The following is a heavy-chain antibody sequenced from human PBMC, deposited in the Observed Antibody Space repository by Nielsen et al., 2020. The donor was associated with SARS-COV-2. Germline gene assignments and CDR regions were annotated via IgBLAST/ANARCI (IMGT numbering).Heavy chain of an antibody. D-gene: IGHD6-19*01. CDR2: IKQDGSEK. CDR1: GFTFSSYW. Sequence: GESLKISCAASGFTFSSYWMSWVRQAPGKGLEWVANIKQDGSEKYYVDSVKGRFTISRDNAKNSLYLQMNSLRSEDTAVYYCARARLDAFDIWGQGTMVTVSS. V-gene: IGHV3-7*03. CDR3: ARARLDAFDI. J-gene: IGHJ3*02.